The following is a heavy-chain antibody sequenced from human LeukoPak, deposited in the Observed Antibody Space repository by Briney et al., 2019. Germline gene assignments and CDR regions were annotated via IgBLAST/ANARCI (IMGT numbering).Heavy chain of an antibody. V-gene: IGHV4-4*07. CDR3: AGAFSGSYLPFDY. D-gene: IGHD1-26*01. Sequence: PSETLSLPCTVSGGSISSCHWSWIRHPAGKGLEWIGRIYTSGSTNYNPSLKSRVTMSVDTSKNHFSLKLSSVTAADTAVYYCAGAFSGSYLPFDYWGQGTLVTVSS. J-gene: IGHJ4*02. CDR1: GGSISSCH. CDR2: IYTSGST.